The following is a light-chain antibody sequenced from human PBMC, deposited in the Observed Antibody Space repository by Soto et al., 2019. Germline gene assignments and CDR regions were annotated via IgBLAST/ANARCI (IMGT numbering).Light chain of an antibody. J-gene: IGKJ2*01. CDR3: QQSYSTPRT. CDR2: AAS. CDR1: QSISSY. Sequence: DIRMTQSPSSLSASVGDRVTITCRASQSISSYLNWYQQKPGKAPKLLIYAASSLQSGVPSRFSGSRSGTDFTLTISSLQPEDFATYYCQQSYSTPRTFGQGTKLEIK. V-gene: IGKV1-39*01.